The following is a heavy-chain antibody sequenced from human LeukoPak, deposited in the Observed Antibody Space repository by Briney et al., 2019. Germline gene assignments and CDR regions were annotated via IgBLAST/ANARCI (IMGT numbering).Heavy chain of an antibody. Sequence: GGSLRLSCAASGFTFSNYAMHWVRQAPGKGLEWVAIISYDGSNKYYADSVRGRFTISRDSSKNTLYLQMNSLRAEDTAIYYCARGGYGGHYYYYHLDVWGKGTTVTVSS. J-gene: IGHJ6*03. CDR3: ARGGYGGHYYYYHLDV. V-gene: IGHV3-30*04. CDR2: ISYDGSNK. CDR1: GFTFSNYA. D-gene: IGHD4-23*01.